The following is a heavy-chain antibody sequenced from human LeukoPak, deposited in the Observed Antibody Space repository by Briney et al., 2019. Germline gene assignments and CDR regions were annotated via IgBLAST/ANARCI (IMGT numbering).Heavy chain of an antibody. CDR3: ARQLAVAGTWYYYYGMDV. J-gene: IGHJ6*02. CDR1: GYSFTNYW. D-gene: IGHD6-19*01. V-gene: IGHV5-51*01. CDR2: IYPGDSDT. Sequence: GESLKISCKASGYSFTNYWIGWVRQMPGKGLEWMGIIYPGDSDTRYSPSFQGQVTISADKSISTAYLQWSSLKASDTAMYYCARQLAVAGTWYYYYGMDVWGQGTTVTVSS.